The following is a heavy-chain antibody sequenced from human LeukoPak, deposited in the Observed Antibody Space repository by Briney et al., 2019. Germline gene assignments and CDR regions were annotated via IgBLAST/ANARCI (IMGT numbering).Heavy chain of an antibody. CDR3: AKGFTGQLLYPGGGTLDY. J-gene: IGHJ4*02. CDR1: GFTFSSYA. V-gene: IGHV3-23*01. D-gene: IGHD2-2*02. CDR2: ISGSGGST. Sequence: PGGSLRLSCAASGFTFSSYAMSWVRQAPGKGLEWVSAISGSGGSTYYADSVKGRFTISRDNSKNTLYLQMNSLRAEDTAVYYCAKGFTGQLLYPGGGTLDYWGQGTLVTVSS.